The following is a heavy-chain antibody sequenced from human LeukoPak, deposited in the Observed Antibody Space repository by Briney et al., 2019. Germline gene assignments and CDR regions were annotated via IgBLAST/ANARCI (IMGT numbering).Heavy chain of an antibody. CDR3: AKGIGVRGVLLAYFDY. CDR1: GGSISNAAYY. V-gene: IGHV3-21*04. CDR2: ISSSSSYI. J-gene: IGHJ4*02. Sequence: PSETLSLTCTVSGGSISNAAYYWSWIRQHPGKGLEWVSSISSSSSYIYYADSVKGRFTISRDNAKNSLYLQMNSLRAEDTALYYCAKGIGVRGVLLAYFDYWGQGTLVTVSS. D-gene: IGHD3-10*01.